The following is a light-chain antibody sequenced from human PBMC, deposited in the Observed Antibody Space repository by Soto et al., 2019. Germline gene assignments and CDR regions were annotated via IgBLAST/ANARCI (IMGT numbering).Light chain of an antibody. V-gene: IGKV3-11*01. Sequence: EIVLTQSPVTLSLSTGERATLSCRASQSVRSYLAWYQQKPGQAPRLLIYDAFKRATGIPARFSGSGSGTDFTLTISSLEPEDFAVYYCQQRSNWPFTFGGGTKVEIK. CDR3: QQRSNWPFT. CDR2: DAF. CDR1: QSVRSY. J-gene: IGKJ4*01.